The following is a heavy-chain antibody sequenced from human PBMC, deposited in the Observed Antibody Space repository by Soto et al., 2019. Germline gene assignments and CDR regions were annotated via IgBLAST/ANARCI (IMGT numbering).Heavy chain of an antibody. CDR1: GFTFSSYS. D-gene: IGHD4-17*01. J-gene: IGHJ4*02. V-gene: IGHV3-21*01. CDR3: ARDPYGAFDY. CDR2: ISSSSSYI. Sequence: GGSLRVSCAAAGFTFSSYSMNWVRQAPGKGLGWVSSISSSSSYIYYADSVKGRFTISRDNAKNSLYLQMNSLRAEDTAVYYCARDPYGAFDYWGQGTLVTVSS.